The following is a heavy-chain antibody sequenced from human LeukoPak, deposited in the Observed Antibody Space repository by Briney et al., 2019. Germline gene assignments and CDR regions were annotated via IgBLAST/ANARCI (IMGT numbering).Heavy chain of an antibody. CDR1: GGTFSRYA. Sequence: GASVKVSCKASGGTFSRYAISWVRQAPGQGLEWVGGIIPMFGTTNYAQKFQGRITITADDSTSTAYMELSSLRSEDTAVYYCARVYLKRDYYDSSAYFSFDYWGQGTLVTVSS. V-gene: IGHV1-69*13. D-gene: IGHD3-22*01. CDR2: IIPMFGTT. J-gene: IGHJ4*02. CDR3: ARVYLKRDYYDSSAYFSFDY.